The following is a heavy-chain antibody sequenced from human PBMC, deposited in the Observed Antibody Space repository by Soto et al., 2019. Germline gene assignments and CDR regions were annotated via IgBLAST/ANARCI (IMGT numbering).Heavy chain of an antibody. D-gene: IGHD1-26*01. J-gene: IGHJ3*02. CDR2: ISSSSSTI. CDR1: GFTFSNYG. CDR3: AKDPVVGTRRAFDI. V-gene: IGHV3-48*01. Sequence: GGSLRLSCAASGFTFSNYGMHWARQAPGKGLEWVSYISSSSSTIYYADSVKGRFTISRDNAKNSLYLQMNSLRAEDTAVYYCAKDPVVGTRRAFDIWGQGTMVTVSS.